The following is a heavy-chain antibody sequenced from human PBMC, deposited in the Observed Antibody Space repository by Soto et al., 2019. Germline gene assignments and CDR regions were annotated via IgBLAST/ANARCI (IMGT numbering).Heavy chain of an antibody. CDR3: ARAGDCDFWSGCTSPYYYYAMDV. CDR1: GDSVSSNSAA. V-gene: IGHV6-1*01. J-gene: IGHJ6*02. CDR2: TYYRSKWYS. D-gene: IGHD3-3*01. Sequence: PSQTLSLTCAISGDSVSSNSAAWNWIRQSPSRGLEWLGRTYYRSKWYSDYAVSVKSRITINPDTSKNQFSLQLNSVTPKDTAVYYCARAGDCDFWSGCTSPYYYYAMDVLGQGTTVTVSS.